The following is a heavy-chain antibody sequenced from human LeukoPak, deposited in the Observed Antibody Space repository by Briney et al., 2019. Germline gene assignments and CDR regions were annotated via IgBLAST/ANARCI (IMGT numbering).Heavy chain of an antibody. Sequence: SVKVSCKASGFTFTSSAVQWVRQARGQRLEWIGWIVVGSGDTNSAQKFQERVTITRDMSTRTAYMELSSLRSEDTAVYYCGADSMPRGVFSYAFDIWGQGTMVTASS. D-gene: IGHD3-10*01. J-gene: IGHJ3*02. V-gene: IGHV1-58*01. CDR1: GFTFTSSA. CDR2: IVVGSGDT. CDR3: GADSMPRGVFSYAFDI.